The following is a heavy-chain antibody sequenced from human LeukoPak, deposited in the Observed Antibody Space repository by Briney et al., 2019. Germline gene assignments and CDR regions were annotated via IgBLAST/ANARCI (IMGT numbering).Heavy chain of an antibody. V-gene: IGHV1-2*02. J-gene: IGHJ4*02. D-gene: IGHD3-16*01. CDR2: MNPDSGVT. CDR3: ARDLRGLGDYFDY. Sequence: ASVKVSCKASGYSFTGYFIYWVRQAPGQGLQWMGWMNPDSGVTDYAQNFQGRVTMTRDTSISTAYMELSSLRSDDTAVYYCARDLRGLGDYFDYWGQGTPVTVSS. CDR1: GYSFTGYF.